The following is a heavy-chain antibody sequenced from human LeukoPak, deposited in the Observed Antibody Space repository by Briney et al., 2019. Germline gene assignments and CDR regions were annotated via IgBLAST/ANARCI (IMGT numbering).Heavy chain of an antibody. D-gene: IGHD2-2*02. CDR3: ARVYTGNRWHFDY. V-gene: IGHV3-7*03. CDR2: IKRDGSEK. J-gene: IGHJ4*02. CDR1: GFTFSTYW. Sequence: GVSLRLSCAASGFTFSTYWMSWVRQAPGKGLECVANIKRDGSEKYYVDSVKGRFTIFRDDAKSSLYLQMNSLRAEDTAVYFCARVYTGNRWHFDYWGQGTLVTVST.